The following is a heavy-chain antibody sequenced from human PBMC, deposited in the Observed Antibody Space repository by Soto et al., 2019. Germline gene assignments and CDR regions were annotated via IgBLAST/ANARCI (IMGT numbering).Heavy chain of an antibody. CDR3: ARNVRGVPDY. V-gene: IGHV4-34*01. D-gene: IGHD3-10*01. Sequence: SETLSLTCAVYGGSFSCYYWSWIRQPPGKGLEWIGEINHSGSTNYNPSLKSRVTISVDTSKNQFSLKLSSVTAADTAVYYCARNVRGVPDYWGQGTLVTVSS. CDR1: GGSFSCYY. J-gene: IGHJ4*02. CDR2: INHSGST.